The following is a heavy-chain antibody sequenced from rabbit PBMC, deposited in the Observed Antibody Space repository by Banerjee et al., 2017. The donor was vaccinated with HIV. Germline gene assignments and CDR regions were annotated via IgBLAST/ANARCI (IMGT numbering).Heavy chain of an antibody. D-gene: IGHD6-1*01. Sequence: QEQLKESGGGLVQPGGSLTLSCKASGFDFSSYAMSWVRQAPGKGLEWIGCIYTGSGSTWYASWAKGRFTISKASSTTVTLQMTSLTAADTATYFCARGYYTYGYTTYGYDPDLWGPGTLVTVS. J-gene: IGHJ4*01. CDR1: GFDFSSYA. CDR3: ARGYYTYGYTTYGYDPDL. CDR2: IYTGSGST. V-gene: IGHV1S45*01.